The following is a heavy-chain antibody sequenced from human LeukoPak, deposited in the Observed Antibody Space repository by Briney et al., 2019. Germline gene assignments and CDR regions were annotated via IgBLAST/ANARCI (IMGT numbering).Heavy chain of an antibody. CDR1: GASISSYY. CDR2: ISYSGST. CDR3: ARHPKLYFFDY. V-gene: IGHV4-59*08. Sequence: PSETLSLTCTVSGASISSYYWSWIRQTPGKGLEWIGYISYSGSTNYNPSLKSRVTISADTSKNHVSLTLSSVTAADTAVYYCARHPKLYFFDYWGQGTLVTVSS. J-gene: IGHJ4*02.